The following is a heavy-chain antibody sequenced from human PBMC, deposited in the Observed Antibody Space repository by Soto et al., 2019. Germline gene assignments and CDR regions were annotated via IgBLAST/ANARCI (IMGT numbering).Heavy chain of an antibody. CDR2: IFYSGST. CDR3: ASMIRDPVLSFDS. V-gene: IGHV4-59*01. D-gene: IGHD3-16*01. Sequence: QVQLQESGPGLVKPSETLSLTCTVSGGSISSYYWSWIRQPSGKGLEWIGFIFYSGSTSYNPSLKSRDNISIDTSEYQFSLKLNSVTAADTAVYYCASMIRDPVLSFDSWGQGTLVAVSS. CDR1: GGSISSYY. J-gene: IGHJ5*01.